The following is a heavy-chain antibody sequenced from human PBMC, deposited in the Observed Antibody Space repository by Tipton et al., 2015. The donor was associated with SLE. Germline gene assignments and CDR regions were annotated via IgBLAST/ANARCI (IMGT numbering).Heavy chain of an antibody. D-gene: IGHD3/OR15-3a*01. J-gene: IGHJ5*02. CDR2: IYSSGST. CDR3: ARRNRLDRTAVWFDP. Sequence: TLSLTCTVSGGSISSGSYYWSWIRQPAGKGLEWIGRIYSSGSTNENLSLKSRVFISKDTSKNQFSLKLSSVTAADTAVYYCARRNRLDRTAVWFDPWGQGTLVTVSS. CDR1: GGSISSGSYY. V-gene: IGHV4-61*02.